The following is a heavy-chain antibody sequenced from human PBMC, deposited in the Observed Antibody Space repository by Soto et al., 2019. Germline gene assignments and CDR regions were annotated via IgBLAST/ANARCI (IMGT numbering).Heavy chain of an antibody. J-gene: IGHJ4*02. CDR3: ASWPISVRRSWDY. Sequence: KPGGSLRLSCAASGLTFSSYSMNWVRQAPGQGLEGVSSISSSRSYIYYADSVKGRFTISRDNAKNSLYLQMSSLRAEDTAVYYCASWPISVRRSWDYWGEGTLVTVSS. D-gene: IGHD2-21*01. CDR2: ISSSRSYI. V-gene: IGHV3-21*01. CDR1: GLTFSSYS.